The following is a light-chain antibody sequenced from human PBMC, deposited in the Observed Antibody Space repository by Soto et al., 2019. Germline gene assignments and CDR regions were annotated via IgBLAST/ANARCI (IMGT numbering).Light chain of an antibody. CDR1: SSDVGGYNY. J-gene: IGLJ2*01. CDR3: SSYTSSSTLG. V-gene: IGLV2-14*01. CDR2: DVS. Sequence: QSALTQPASVSGSPGQSITISCPGTSSDVGGYNYVSWYQQHPGKAPKLMIYDVSNRPSGVSNRFSGSKSGNTASLTISGLQAEYEADYYCSSYTSSSTLGFGGGTKLTVL.